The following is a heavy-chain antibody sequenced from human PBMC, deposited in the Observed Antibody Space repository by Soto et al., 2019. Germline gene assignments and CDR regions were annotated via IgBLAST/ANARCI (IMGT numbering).Heavy chain of an antibody. CDR3: ARDKVNGDSHFDY. CDR2: IKQGGGEK. J-gene: IGHJ4*02. D-gene: IGHD4-17*01. Sequence: EVQLVESGGGLVQPGGSLRLSCAASGFTFSSCWMSWVRQAPGKGLEWVANIKQGGGEKYYVDSVKGRFTISRDNARNSLYLQMNSLRAEDTAVYYCARDKVNGDSHFDYWGQGTLVTVSS. CDR1: GFTFSSCW. V-gene: IGHV3-7*01.